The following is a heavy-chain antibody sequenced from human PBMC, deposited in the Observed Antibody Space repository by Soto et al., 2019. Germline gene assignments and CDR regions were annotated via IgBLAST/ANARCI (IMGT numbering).Heavy chain of an antibody. V-gene: IGHV4-31*02. D-gene: IGHD5-18*01. J-gene: IGHJ4*02. CDR2: IFYSGST. Sequence: WTWIRQHPGKGLEWLGYIFYSGSTHYNPSLKSRGFISLDTSKNQFSLNLTSVTAADTAVYYCARAPPGDTAMVYDHWGQGTRVTVSS. CDR3: ARAPPGDTAMVYDH.